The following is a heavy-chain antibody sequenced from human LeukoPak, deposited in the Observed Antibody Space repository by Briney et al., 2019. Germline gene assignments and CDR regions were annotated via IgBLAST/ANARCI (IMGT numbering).Heavy chain of an antibody. D-gene: IGHD6-13*01. CDR3: ASTPHSSSWYGWFDP. CDR2: IYTSGST. V-gene: IGHV4-4*09. CDR1: GGSFSGYY. J-gene: IGHJ5*02. Sequence: SETLSLTCAVYGGSFSGYYWSWIRQPPGKGLEWIGYIYTSGSTNYNPSLKSRVTISVDTSKNQFSLKLSSVTAADTAVYYCASTPHSSSWYGWFDPWGQGTLVTVSS.